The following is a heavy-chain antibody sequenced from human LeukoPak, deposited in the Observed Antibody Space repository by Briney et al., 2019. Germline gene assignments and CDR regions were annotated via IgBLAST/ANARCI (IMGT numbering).Heavy chain of an antibody. V-gene: IGHV3-23*01. CDR1: RFTSNSYA. CDR2: IGGSNGIT. CDR3: ARNENSGWGYFDY. Sequence: GGSLRLSCAASRFTSNSYAMSWVRQAPGKGLEWVSVIGGSNGITFYVGSVKGRFTISRDNSKDTLYLQMNSLRAEDTAVYYCARNENSGWGYFDYWGQGTLVTVSS. J-gene: IGHJ4*02. D-gene: IGHD5-12*01.